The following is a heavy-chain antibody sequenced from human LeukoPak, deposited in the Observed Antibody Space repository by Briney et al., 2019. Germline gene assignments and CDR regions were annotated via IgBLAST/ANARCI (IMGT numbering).Heavy chain of an antibody. CDR1: GFTFSNRS. Sequence: PGGSLRLSCAASGFTFSNRSMSWVRQAPGKGLEWVSTIGASDGTTYYADSVKGRFTISRDNSKNTLYLQMNSLRAEDTAVYYCAKVAAAAGNWGQGTLVTVSS. J-gene: IGHJ4*02. D-gene: IGHD6-13*01. CDR2: IGASDGTT. V-gene: IGHV3-23*01. CDR3: AKVAAAAGN.